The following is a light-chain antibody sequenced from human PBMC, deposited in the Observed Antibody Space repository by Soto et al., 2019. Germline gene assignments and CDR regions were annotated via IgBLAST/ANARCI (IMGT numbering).Light chain of an antibody. Sequence: QSALTQPASVSGSPGQSITISCTGTSSDVGGYNYVSWYQQHPGKAPKLMIYDVSNRPSGVSNRFSGSKSGNTASLTISGLQAEEEAGYYCCSYTSSSTLVFGGGTKLNVL. J-gene: IGLJ2*01. CDR1: SSDVGGYNY. CDR3: CSYTSSSTLV. CDR2: DVS. V-gene: IGLV2-14*01.